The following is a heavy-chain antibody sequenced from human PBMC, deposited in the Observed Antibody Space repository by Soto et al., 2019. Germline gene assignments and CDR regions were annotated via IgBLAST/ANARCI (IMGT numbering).Heavy chain of an antibody. CDR3: AKDRVGGVPDAFDI. V-gene: IGHV3-23*01. CDR1: VFTSTNYV. D-gene: IGHD2-8*01. J-gene: IGHJ3*02. Sequence: PWGSLRRGCAASVFTSTNYVMNWVRQAPGKGLEWVSSISGSGTTTFYADSVKGRFIISRDNSKNTLYLQMNSLRAEDTALYYCAKDRVGGVPDAFDISGQGTMVTVSS. CDR2: ISGSGTTT.